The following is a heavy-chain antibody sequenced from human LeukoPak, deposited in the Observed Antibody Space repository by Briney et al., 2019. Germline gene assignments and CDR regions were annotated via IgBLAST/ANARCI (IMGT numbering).Heavy chain of an antibody. D-gene: IGHD3-16*01. J-gene: IGHJ6*03. V-gene: IGHV4-30-2*01. CDR2: IYHSGST. Sequence: SETLSLTCTVSGGSISSGGYYWSWIRQPPGKGLEWIGYIYHSGSTYYNPSLKSRVTTSVDRSKNQFSLKLSSVTAADTAVYYCARVLPGGSYYMDVWGKGTTVTVSS. CDR1: GGSISSGGYY. CDR3: ARVLPGGSYYMDV.